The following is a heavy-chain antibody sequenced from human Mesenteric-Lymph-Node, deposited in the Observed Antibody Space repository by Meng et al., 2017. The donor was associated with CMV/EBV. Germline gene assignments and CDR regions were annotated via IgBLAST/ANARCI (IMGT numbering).Heavy chain of an antibody. CDR3: AKVPAAMVNYYYGMDV. J-gene: IGHJ6*02. Sequence: GGSLRLSCAASGSTFSSYAMSWVRQAPGKGLEWVSAISGSGGSTYYADSVKGRFTISRDNSKNTLYLQMNSLRAEDTAVYYCAKVPAAMVNYYYGMDVWGQGTTVTVSS. CDR1: GSTFSSYA. V-gene: IGHV3-23*01. D-gene: IGHD2-2*01. CDR2: ISGSGGST.